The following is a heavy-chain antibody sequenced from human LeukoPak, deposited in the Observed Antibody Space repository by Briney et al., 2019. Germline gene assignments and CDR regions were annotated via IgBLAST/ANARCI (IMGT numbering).Heavy chain of an antibody. J-gene: IGHJ4*02. Sequence: SETLSLTCTVSGGSISSGGYYWSWIRQHPGKGLEWIGYIYYSGSTYYNPSLKSRVTILVDTSKNQFSLKLSSVTAADTAVYYCARGGSRGTGYWGQGTLVTVSS. V-gene: IGHV4-31*03. CDR2: IYYSGST. CDR1: GGSISSGGYY. CDR3: ARGGSRGTGY. D-gene: IGHD3-10*01.